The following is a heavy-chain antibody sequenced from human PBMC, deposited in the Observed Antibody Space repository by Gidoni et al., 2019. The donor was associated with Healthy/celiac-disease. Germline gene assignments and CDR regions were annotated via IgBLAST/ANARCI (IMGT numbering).Heavy chain of an antibody. CDR3: AKDDSNISPYYFDY. V-gene: IGHV3-23*01. D-gene: IGHD2-21*02. J-gene: IGHJ4*02. CDR1: GLTFGSYA. CDR2: ISGRGGST. Sequence: EVQLLESGGGLVQPGGSLRLSCAASGLTFGSYAMSWVRQAPVKGLGWGSAISGRGGSTYYADSVKGRFTISRDNSKNTLYLQMNSLRAEDTAVYYCAKDDSNISPYYFDYWGQGTLVTVSA.